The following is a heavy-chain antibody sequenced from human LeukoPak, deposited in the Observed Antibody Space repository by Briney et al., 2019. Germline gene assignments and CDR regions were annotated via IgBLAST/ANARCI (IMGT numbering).Heavy chain of an antibody. Sequence: PSETLSLTCSVSGDAIISYYWSWIRQPAGKGPEWIGRIYPTGNTDYNPSLKTRVTMSTDLPKKQFSLRLRSVTAADTAVYYCARLKFYDSTGYSPGYYMDVWGKGTAVTVSS. CDR1: GDAIISYY. J-gene: IGHJ6*03. D-gene: IGHD3-22*01. V-gene: IGHV4-4*07. CDR3: ARLKFYDSTGYSPGYYMDV. CDR2: IYPTGNT.